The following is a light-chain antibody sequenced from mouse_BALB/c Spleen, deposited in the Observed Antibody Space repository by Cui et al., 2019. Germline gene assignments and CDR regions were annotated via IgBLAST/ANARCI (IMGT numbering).Light chain of an antibody. J-gene: IGKJ5*01. CDR2: DTS. V-gene: IGKV4-55*01. Sequence: QIVLTQSPAIMSASPGEKVTMTCSASSSVSYMYWYQQKPGSSPRLLIYDTSNLASGVPVSFSGSGSGTSYSLTISRMEAEDAATYYCQQWSSYQLTFGVGTKLELK. CDR1: SSVSY. CDR3: QQWSSYQLT.